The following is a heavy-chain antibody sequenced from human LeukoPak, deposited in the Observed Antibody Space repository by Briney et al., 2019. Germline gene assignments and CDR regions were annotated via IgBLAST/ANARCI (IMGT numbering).Heavy chain of an antibody. CDR2: IYWDDDK. D-gene: IGHD3-22*01. V-gene: IGHV2-5*02. J-gene: IGHJ4*02. Sequence: ESGPTLVKPTQTLTLTCTFSGFSLSTSGVGVGWIRQPPGRALEWLALIYWDDDKRYSPSLKSRLTITKDTSRNQVVLTMTNMDPVDTATYYCAHRRYYYDSSGYHLAPFDYWGQGTLVTVSS. CDR1: GFSLSTSGVG. CDR3: AHRRYYYDSSGYHLAPFDY.